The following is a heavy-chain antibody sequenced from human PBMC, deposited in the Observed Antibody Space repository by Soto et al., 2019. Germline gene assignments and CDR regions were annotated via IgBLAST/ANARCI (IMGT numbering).Heavy chain of an antibody. CDR1: GFTFSSYA. CDR3: AREAWELVALDY. V-gene: IGHV3-30-3*01. Sequence: QVQLVESGGGVVQPGRSLRLSCAASGFTFSSYAMHWVRQAPGKGLEWVAVISYDGNNKYYADSVKGRFTISRDNSKNTLYLQMNSLRAEDTAVYYCAREAWELVALDYWGQGTLVTVSS. D-gene: IGHD1-26*01. CDR2: ISYDGNNK. J-gene: IGHJ4*02.